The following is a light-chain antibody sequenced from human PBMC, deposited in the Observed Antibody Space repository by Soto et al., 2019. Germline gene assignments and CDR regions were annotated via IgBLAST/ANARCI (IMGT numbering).Light chain of an antibody. CDR1: SSDVGTYNS. J-gene: IGLJ1*01. V-gene: IGLV2-8*01. CDR3: SSYAGTHIV. CDR2: EVT. Sequence: QSALTQPPSASGSPGQSVTISCTGTSSDVGTYNSVSWYQQHPGKAPKLMMYEVTKRPAGVPDRFSGSKSGNTASLTVSGLQAEDKADYYCSSYAGTHIVFGIGTKLTVL.